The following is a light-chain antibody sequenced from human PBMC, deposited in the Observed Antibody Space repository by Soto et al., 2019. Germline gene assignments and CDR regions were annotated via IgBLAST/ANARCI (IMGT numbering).Light chain of an antibody. J-gene: IGKJ3*01. CDR3: HQFGSSPGFT. V-gene: IGKV3-20*01. CDR2: AAS. Sequence: EIVLTQSPGTLSLSPGERATLSCRASQSINNRYLAWYQQKPGQAPRLLIYAASSRATGIPDRFSGSGSGIDSTLTISRLEPEDLAVYYCHQFGSSPGFTFCPGTKVDIK. CDR1: QSINNRY.